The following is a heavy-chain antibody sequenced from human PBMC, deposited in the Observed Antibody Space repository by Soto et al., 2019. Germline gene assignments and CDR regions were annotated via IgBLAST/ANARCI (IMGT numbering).Heavy chain of an antibody. CDR2: IIPIFGTA. J-gene: IGHJ6*02. V-gene: IGHV1-69*06. D-gene: IGHD3-3*01. Sequence: GXSVKVSCKASGGTFSSYAISWGRQAPVQGLEWMGGIIPIFGTANYAQKFQGRVTITADKSTSTAYMELSSLRSEDTAVYYCARELTIFGVVTDYYGMDVWGQGTTVTAP. CDR1: GGTFSSYA. CDR3: ARELTIFGVVTDYYGMDV.